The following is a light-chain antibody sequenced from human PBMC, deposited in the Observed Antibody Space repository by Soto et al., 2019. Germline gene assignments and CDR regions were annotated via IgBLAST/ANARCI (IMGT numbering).Light chain of an antibody. CDR3: SSFTRIVGL. CDR1: VSEVAAYTY. CDR2: DVS. V-gene: IGLV2-14*01. J-gene: IGLJ3*02. Sequence: QSALTQPASVSGSPGQTITISCTGAVSEVAAYTYVSWYQQHPGKGPKLIIYDVSNRRLGVSNRFSGSKSGTTASLTISGLQAEDEADYYCSSFTRIVGLFGGGTKLTVL.